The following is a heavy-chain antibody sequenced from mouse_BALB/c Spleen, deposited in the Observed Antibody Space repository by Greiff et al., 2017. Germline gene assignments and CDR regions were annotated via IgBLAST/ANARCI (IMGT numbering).Heavy chain of an antibody. CDR3: ARDRYDY. CDR2: ISDGGSYT. D-gene: IGHD2-14*01. Sequence: EVKVVESGGGLVKPGGSLKLSCAASGFTFSDYYMYWVRQTPEKRLEWVATISDGGSYTYYPDSVKGRFTISRDNAKNNLYLQMSSLKSEDTAMYYCARDRYDYWGQGTTLTVSS. V-gene: IGHV5-4*02. CDR1: GFTFSDYY. J-gene: IGHJ2*01.